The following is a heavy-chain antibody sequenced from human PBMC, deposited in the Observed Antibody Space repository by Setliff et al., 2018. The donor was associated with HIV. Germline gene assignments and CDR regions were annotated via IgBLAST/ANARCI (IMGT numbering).Heavy chain of an antibody. CDR1: GFKFSNYA. V-gene: IGHV3-23*01. D-gene: IGHD3-3*01. J-gene: IGHJ3*01. CDR2: ISGNGDTT. CDR3: AKDWDITIFAVVIGGAFDF. Sequence: GVLRLSCAASGFKFSNYAMSWVRQAPGKGLEWVSTISGNGDTTYFADSVKGRFSISRDNSKNTLFLQMNSLGTEDAAVYYCAKDWDITIFAVVIGGAFDFWGQGTMVTVSS.